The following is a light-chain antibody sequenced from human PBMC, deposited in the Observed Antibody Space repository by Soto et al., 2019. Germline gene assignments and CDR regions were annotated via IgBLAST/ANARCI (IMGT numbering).Light chain of an antibody. Sequence: DIQMPQSPSSLSASVGDSVTITCRASQGISTSLAWYQQKPGEVPQLLIYAASTLHSGVPSRFSGGGSGTDFTLTISSLQPEDVATYYCQKYNSAPWTFGQGTKVEIK. CDR2: AAS. CDR1: QGISTS. V-gene: IGKV1-27*01. CDR3: QKYNSAPWT. J-gene: IGKJ1*01.